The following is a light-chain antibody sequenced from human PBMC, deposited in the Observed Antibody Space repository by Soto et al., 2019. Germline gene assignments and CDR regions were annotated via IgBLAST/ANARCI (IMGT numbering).Light chain of an antibody. Sequence: DIQMTQSPSTLSGSVGDRVTITCRASQTISSWLAWYQQKPGKAPKLLTYKASTLKSGVPSRFSDSGSGTEFTLTISSLQPDDFATYYCQHYNSYSEAFGQGTKVELK. CDR1: QTISSW. CDR2: KAS. J-gene: IGKJ1*01. CDR3: QHYNSYSEA. V-gene: IGKV1-5*03.